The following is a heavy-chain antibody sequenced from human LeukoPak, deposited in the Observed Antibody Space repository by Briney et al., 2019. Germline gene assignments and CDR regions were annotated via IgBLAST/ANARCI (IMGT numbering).Heavy chain of an antibody. V-gene: IGHV4-39*02. D-gene: IGHD2-2*01. CDR1: GGSISSSSYY. J-gene: IGHJ3*02. Sequence: SETLSLTCTVSGGSISSSSYYWGWSRQPPGKGLEWIVSIYYSGSTYYNPSLKSRVTISVDTSKNHFSLKMNSVTAADTAIYYCARPRASRTYPNDAFDIWGQGTMVTVSS. CDR3: ARPRASRTYPNDAFDI. CDR2: IYYSGST.